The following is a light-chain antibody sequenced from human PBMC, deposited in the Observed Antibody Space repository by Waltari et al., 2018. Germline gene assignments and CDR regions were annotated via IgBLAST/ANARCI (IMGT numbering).Light chain of an antibody. V-gene: IGLV3-25*03. CDR1: ALPKHY. Sequence: SYELTQPPSVSVSPGQTARISCSGDALPKHYAYWYQQKPGQAPVLLIYKDTERPSGSPGRFSGARSGTTVTLTISGVQAEDEADYYCQSADSSGTYVVFGGGTMLTVL. CDR3: QSADSSGTYVV. CDR2: KDT. J-gene: IGLJ2*01.